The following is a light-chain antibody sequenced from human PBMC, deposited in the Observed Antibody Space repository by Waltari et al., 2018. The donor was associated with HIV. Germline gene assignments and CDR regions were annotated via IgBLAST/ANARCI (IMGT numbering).Light chain of an antibody. CDR3: QSADSSGTWV. Sequence: SYHLTQPPSLSVSPGETARITCSGDDLPTQFAYWFQQKPGQAPVLVIYRDSERPSGIPERFSGSSSGTRVTLTITGVQAEDEGDYYCQSADSSGTWVFGGGTKMTVL. J-gene: IGLJ3*02. CDR1: DLPTQF. CDR2: RDS. V-gene: IGLV3-25*03.